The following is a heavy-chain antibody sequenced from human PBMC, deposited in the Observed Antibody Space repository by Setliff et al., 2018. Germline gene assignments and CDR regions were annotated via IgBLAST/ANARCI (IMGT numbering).Heavy chain of an antibody. CDR1: GGSINSRSYY. D-gene: IGHD6-13*01. CDR2: ISYGGNT. Sequence: PSETLSLTCNVPGGSINSRSYYWGWIRQPPGKGLEWIAMISYGGNTYYNPSLKRRVTISVDTSNDQFSLNLNSVTAADTAVYFCARRADYSRSWSYYFDCWGQGTLVTVSS. J-gene: IGHJ4*02. V-gene: IGHV4-39*01. CDR3: ARRADYSRSWSYYFDC.